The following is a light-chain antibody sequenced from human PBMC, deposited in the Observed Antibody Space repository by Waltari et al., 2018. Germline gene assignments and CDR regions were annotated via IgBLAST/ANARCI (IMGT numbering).Light chain of an antibody. Sequence: DIRLTQSPSTLSASAGDRVIISCRASQSISKWLAWYQQKPGKAPKLLIYEASTLQSGVPSRFSGTGSGTDFTLTISSLQPDDFATYCCQQYNSYSLLTFGGGTKVEIK. J-gene: IGKJ4*01. CDR3: QQYNSYSLLT. CDR2: EAS. CDR1: QSISKW. V-gene: IGKV1-5*03.